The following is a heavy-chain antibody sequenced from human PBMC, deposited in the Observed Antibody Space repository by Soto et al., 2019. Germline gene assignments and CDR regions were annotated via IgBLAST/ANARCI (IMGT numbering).Heavy chain of an antibody. D-gene: IGHD3-9*01. J-gene: IGHJ6*02. CDR3: ARGDATKIVVTTYYAMDV. CDR2: IIPAFGTA. Sequence: SVKVSCKASGGSLSNYGISWVRQAPGQGLEWMGGIIPAFGTANYAQKFQGRVTITADESTSIVYMDVTSLRSEDTAVYYCARGDATKIVVTTYYAMDVWGQGTTVTVSS. CDR1: GGSLSNYG. V-gene: IGHV1-69*13.